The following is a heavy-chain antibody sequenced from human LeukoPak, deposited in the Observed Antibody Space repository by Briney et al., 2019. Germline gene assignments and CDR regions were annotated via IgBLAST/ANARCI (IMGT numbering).Heavy chain of an antibody. CDR3: ARLPYDYGDYPSDY. V-gene: IGHV4-39*01. Sequence: SETLSLTCTVSGGSISSSSYYWGWIRQPPGKGLEWIGSIYYSGSTYYNPSLKSRVTISVDTSKNQFSLKLSSVTAADTAVYYGARLPYDYGDYPSDYWGRGTLVTVSS. D-gene: IGHD4-17*01. CDR1: GGSISSSSYY. J-gene: IGHJ4*02. CDR2: IYYSGST.